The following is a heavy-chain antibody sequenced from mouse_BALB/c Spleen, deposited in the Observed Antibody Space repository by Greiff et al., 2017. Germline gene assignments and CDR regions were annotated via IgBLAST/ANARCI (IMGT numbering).Heavy chain of an antibody. CDR3: ARKGVRRGNYYDMDY. D-gene: IGHD2-14*01. CDR2: ISSGSSTI. J-gene: IGHJ4*01. V-gene: IGHV5-17*02. CDR1: GFTFSSFG. Sequence: DVMLVESGGGLVQPGGSRKLSCAASGFTFSSFGMHWVRQAPEKGLEWVAYISSGSSTIYYADTVKGRFTISRDNPKNTLFLQMTSLRSEDTAMYYCARKGVRRGNYYDMDYWGQGTSVTVSS.